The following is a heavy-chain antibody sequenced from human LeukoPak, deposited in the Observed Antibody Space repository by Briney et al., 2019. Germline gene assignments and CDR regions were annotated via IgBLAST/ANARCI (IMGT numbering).Heavy chain of an antibody. Sequence: SGTLSLTCGVSGGSISSSNWWNWVRQPPGKGLEWIGEIHHSGSTNYNPSLKSRVTISVDTSKNQFSLKLSPVTAADTAVYYCARGYCSSTSCRGDYFDYWGQGTLVTVSS. J-gene: IGHJ4*02. D-gene: IGHD2-2*01. CDR2: IHHSGST. CDR1: GGSISSSNW. V-gene: IGHV4-4*02. CDR3: ARGYCSSTSCRGDYFDY.